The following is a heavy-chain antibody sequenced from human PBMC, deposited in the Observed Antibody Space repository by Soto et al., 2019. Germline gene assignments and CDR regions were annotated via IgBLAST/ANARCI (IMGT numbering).Heavy chain of an antibody. Sequence: ASVKVSCKASGYTFTSYGISWVRQAPGQGLEWMGWISAYNGNTNYAQKLQGRVTMTTDTSTSTAYMELRSLRSGDTAVYYCARVGDIVVVSPWFDPWGQGTLVTVSS. D-gene: IGHD2-2*01. J-gene: IGHJ5*02. CDR2: ISAYNGNT. CDR3: ARVGDIVVVSPWFDP. V-gene: IGHV1-18*04. CDR1: GYTFTSYG.